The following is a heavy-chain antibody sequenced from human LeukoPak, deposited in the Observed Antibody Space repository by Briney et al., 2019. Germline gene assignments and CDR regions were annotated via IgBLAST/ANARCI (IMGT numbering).Heavy chain of an antibody. J-gene: IGHJ4*02. CDR2: ISGSGGST. D-gene: IGHD3-10*01. Sequence: PGGSLRLSCAASGFTFISYAMSWVRQAPGKGQEWVSAISGSGGSTYYADSVKGRFTISRDNSKNTLYLQMNSLRAEDTAVYYCAKGSGGVIPYYFDYWGQGTLVTVSS. V-gene: IGHV3-23*01. CDR3: AKGSGGVIPYYFDY. CDR1: GFTFISYA.